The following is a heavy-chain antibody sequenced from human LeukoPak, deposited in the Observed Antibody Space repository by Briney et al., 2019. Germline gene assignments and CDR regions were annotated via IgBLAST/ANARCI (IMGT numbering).Heavy chain of an antibody. V-gene: IGHV4-39*01. CDR3: ARHYYDSSGYYYFHFDY. CDR1: GGSISSSSYY. J-gene: IGHJ4*02. D-gene: IGHD3-22*01. Sequence: SETLSLTCTVSGGSISSSSYYWGWIRQPPGKRLEWIGSIYYSGSTYYNPSLKSRVTISVDTSKNKFSLKLSSVTAADTAVYYCARHYYDSSGYYYFHFDYWGQGTLVTVSS. CDR2: IYYSGST.